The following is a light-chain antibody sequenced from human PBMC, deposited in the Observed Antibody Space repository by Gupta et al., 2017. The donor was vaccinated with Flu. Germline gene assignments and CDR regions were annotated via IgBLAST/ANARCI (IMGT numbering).Light chain of an antibody. Sequence: QSALTQPPSASGSPGQSVTIPCTGTSTDVGGYELVSWYQHHPGKGPKLIIYGVNERPSGVPDRFSGSKSVSTASLTIYGLQAEDEADYYCSSYASNDNYVFGTGTKVTVL. J-gene: IGLJ1*01. CDR2: GVN. V-gene: IGLV2-8*01. CDR3: SSYASNDNYV. CDR1: STDVGGYEL.